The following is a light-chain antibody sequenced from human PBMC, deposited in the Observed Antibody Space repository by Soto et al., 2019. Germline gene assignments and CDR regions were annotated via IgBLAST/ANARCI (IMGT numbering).Light chain of an antibody. J-gene: IGKJ3*01. V-gene: IGKV3-11*01. CDR3: QHRHN. CDR1: QSVSID. Sequence: EVVLTQSPATLSLSPGDRATLSCRASQSVSIDFAWYQQKPGQAPRLLIYDASNRATGIPARFSGSGSGTXXXXXXXXLEXXXXXXYYCQHRHNFGPATKVDIK. CDR2: DAS.